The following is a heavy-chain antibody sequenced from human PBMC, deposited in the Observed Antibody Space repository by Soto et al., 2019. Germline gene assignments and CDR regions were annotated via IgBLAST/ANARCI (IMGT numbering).Heavy chain of an antibody. Sequence: EVQLLESGGGLVQPGGSLRLSCAASGFTFSNFPMSWVRQAPGKGLEWVSGIDGGGGSTYADSVRGRFTISRENSKNTLYLPMNTLRAEDTAIYYCAKANWNEVIYWGQGTLVTVSS. CDR1: GFTFSNFP. V-gene: IGHV3-23*01. CDR2: IDGGGGST. D-gene: IGHD1-1*01. CDR3: AKANWNEVIY. J-gene: IGHJ4*02.